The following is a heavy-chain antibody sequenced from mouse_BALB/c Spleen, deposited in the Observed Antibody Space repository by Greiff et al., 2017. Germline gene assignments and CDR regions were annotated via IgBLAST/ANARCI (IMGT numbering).Heavy chain of an antibody. CDR3: ARSNTLLRLRYFDY. V-gene: IGHV1-7*01. D-gene: IGHD1-2*01. CDR2: INPSTGYT. CDR1: GYTFTSYW. Sequence: QVQLKESGAELAKPGASVKMSCKASGYTFTSYWMHWVKQRPGQGLEWIGYINPSTGYTEYNQKFKDKATLTADKSSSTAYMQLSSLTSEDSAVYYCARSNTLLRLRYFDYWGQGTTLTVAA. J-gene: IGHJ2*01.